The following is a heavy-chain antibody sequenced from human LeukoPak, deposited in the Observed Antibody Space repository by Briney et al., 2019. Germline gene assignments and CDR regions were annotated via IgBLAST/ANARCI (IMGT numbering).Heavy chain of an antibody. Sequence: SETLSLTCTVSGGSISSSCWSWIRQPGGKGLEWIGRISASGSTNYTPSLKSRVTMSVDTSKNQFSLRLSSVTAADTAVYYCAREDGYSQADYWGQGTLVTVSS. V-gene: IGHV4-4*07. D-gene: IGHD5-24*01. CDR1: GGSISSSC. CDR3: AREDGYSQADY. J-gene: IGHJ4*02. CDR2: ISASGST.